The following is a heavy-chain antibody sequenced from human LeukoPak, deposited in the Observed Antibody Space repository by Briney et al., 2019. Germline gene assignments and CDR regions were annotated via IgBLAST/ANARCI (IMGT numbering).Heavy chain of an antibody. CDR1: GYTLTDYY. D-gene: IGHD3-22*01. V-gene: IGHV1-2*06. CDR3: ARVGYYESSGYYEY. Sequence: ATVKVSCKASGYTLTDYYMHWVRQAPGQGLEWMGRINPNSGGTNYAQKFQGRVTMTRDTSISTVYMELSWLRSDDTAVYYCARVGYYESSGYYEYWGQGTLVTVSS. CDR2: INPNSGGT. J-gene: IGHJ4*02.